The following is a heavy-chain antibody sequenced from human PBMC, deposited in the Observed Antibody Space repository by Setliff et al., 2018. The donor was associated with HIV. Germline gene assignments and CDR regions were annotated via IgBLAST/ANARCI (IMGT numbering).Heavy chain of an antibody. CDR3: ARDDYGDYEGYYYYYMDV. Sequence: SETLSLTCTVSGGSISSNNYYWGWIRQSPGKGLEWFGSIYYSGNAYYNPSLKSRLTISMDTSKNQFSLKLNSVTAADTALYCCARDDYGDYEGYYYYYMDVWGKGTTVTVSS. CDR2: IYYSGNA. D-gene: IGHD4-17*01. CDR1: GGSISSNNYY. V-gene: IGHV4-39*07. J-gene: IGHJ6*03.